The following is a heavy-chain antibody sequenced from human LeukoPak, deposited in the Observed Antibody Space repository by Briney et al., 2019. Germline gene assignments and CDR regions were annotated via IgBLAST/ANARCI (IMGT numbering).Heavy chain of an antibody. D-gene: IGHD3-10*01. CDR3: ARARDYYGSGSYYNIDY. CDR2: ISSGSSYI. Sequence: GGSLRLSCAASGFTFSSYSMNWVRQAPGKGLEWVSSISSGSSYIYYADSVKGRFTISRDNAKNSLYLQMNGLRAEDTAVYYCARARDYYGSGSYYNIDYWGQGTLVTVSS. J-gene: IGHJ4*02. CDR1: GFTFSSYS. V-gene: IGHV3-21*01.